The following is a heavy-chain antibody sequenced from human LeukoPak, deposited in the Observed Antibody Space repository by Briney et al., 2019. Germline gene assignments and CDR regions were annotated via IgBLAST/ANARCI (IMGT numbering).Heavy chain of an antibody. CDR1: GFTVITND. J-gene: IGHJ4*02. CDR2: LYSDGNT. V-gene: IGHV3-53*01. Sequence: PGGSLRPSCAASGFTVITNDMTWVRQAPGKGLEWVSVLYSDGNTKYADSVQGRFTISRDNSKNTLYLEMNSLSPDDTAVYYCARGVEPLAANTLAYWGQGTVVTVSS. CDR3: ARGVEPLAANTLAY. D-gene: IGHD1-14*01.